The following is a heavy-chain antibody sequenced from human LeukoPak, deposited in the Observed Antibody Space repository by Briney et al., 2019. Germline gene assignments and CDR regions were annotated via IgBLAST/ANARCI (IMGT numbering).Heavy chain of an antibody. CDR1: GYTLTSYG. CDR3: AREAVGDILTGYYGYYYYMDV. Sequence: ASVKVSCKASGYTLTSYGISWVRQAPGQGLEWMGWISAYNGNTNYAQKLQGRVTMTTDTSTSTAYMELRSLRSDDTAVYYCAREAVGDILTGYYGYYYYMDVWGKGTTVTVSS. CDR2: ISAYNGNT. V-gene: IGHV1-18*01. D-gene: IGHD3-9*01. J-gene: IGHJ6*03.